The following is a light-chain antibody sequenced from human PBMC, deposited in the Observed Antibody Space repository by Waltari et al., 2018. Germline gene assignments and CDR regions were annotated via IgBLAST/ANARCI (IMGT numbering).Light chain of an antibody. V-gene: IGKV2-28*01. CDR3: MQSLQALWT. CDR2: LGS. J-gene: IGKJ1*01. Sequence: DIVMTQSPLSLPVTPGEPASTSCRSSQSLLHRNGYNYLDWYLQKPWQSPQLLIYLGSNRASGVPDRFSGSGSGTDFTLKISRVEAEDVGVYYCMQSLQALWTFGPGTKVEIK. CDR1: QSLLHRNGYNY.